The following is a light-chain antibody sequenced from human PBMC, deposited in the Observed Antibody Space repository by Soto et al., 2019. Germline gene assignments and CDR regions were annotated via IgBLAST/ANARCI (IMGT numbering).Light chain of an antibody. Sequence: QPVLTQPPSASGTPGQRVTISCSGGSSNIGSSNVNWYRQFPGTAPKFLIFSDNQRPSGVPERFSGSKSGTSASLAISGLQSEDEADYYCAAWDDSLNGWVFGGGTKVTVL. J-gene: IGLJ3*02. CDR3: AAWDDSLNGWV. CDR2: SDN. CDR1: SSNIGSSN. V-gene: IGLV1-44*01.